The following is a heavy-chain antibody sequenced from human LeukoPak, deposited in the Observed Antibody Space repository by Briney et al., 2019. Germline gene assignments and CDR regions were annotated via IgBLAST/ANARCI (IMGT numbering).Heavy chain of an antibody. CDR3: ARSEGLERRFNWFDP. V-gene: IGHV4-59*08. Sequence: SETLSLTCTVSGGSISSYYWSWIRQPPGQGLEWIGYIYYSGSTNYNPSLKSRVTISVDTSKNQSSLKLSSVTAADTAVYYCARSEGLERRFNWFDPWGQGTLVTVSS. D-gene: IGHD1-1*01. J-gene: IGHJ5*02. CDR1: GGSISSYY. CDR2: IYYSGST.